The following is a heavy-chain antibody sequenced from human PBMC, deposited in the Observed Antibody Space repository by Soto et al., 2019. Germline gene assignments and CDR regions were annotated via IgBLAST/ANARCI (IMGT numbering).Heavy chain of an antibody. CDR1: GYTFTSYD. Sequence: ASVKVSCKASGYTFTSYDINWVRQATGQGLEWMGWMNPNSGNTGYAQKFQGRVTVTRNTSISTAYMELSSQRSEDMAVYYCARTGLAYCRGGSCYQRRWFAPWGQPTLVPVSS. CDR3: ARTGLAYCRGGSCYQRRWFAP. CDR2: MNPNSGNT. J-gene: IGHJ5*02. D-gene: IGHD2-15*01. V-gene: IGHV1-8*01.